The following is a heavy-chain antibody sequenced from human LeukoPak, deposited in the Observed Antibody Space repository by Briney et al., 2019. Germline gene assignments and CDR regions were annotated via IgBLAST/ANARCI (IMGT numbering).Heavy chain of an antibody. J-gene: IGHJ5*02. CDR1: GGSFSGYY. D-gene: IGHD4-23*01. CDR3: ARAAVYGGNLLDP. CDR2: INHSGST. Sequence: SETLSLTCAVYGGSFSGYYWSWIRQPPGKGLEWIGEINHSGSTNYNPSLKSRVTISVDTSKNQFSLKLSSVTAADTAVYYCARAAVYGGNLLDPWGQGTLVTVSS. V-gene: IGHV4-34*01.